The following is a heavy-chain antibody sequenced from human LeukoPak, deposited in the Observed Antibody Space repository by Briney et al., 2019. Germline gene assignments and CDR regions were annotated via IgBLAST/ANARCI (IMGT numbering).Heavy chain of an antibody. V-gene: IGHV4-59*01. CDR1: GGSISSYY. Sequence: PSETLSLTCTVSGGSISSYYWSWIRQPPGKGLEWIGYIYYSGSTNYNPSLKSRVTLSQNQRQNHISPTISSVTAREPAVCLRGRGGSGYYYAYWGQGTLVTVSS. CDR3: GRGGSGYYYAY. CDR2: IYYSGST. D-gene: IGHD3-22*01. J-gene: IGHJ4*02.